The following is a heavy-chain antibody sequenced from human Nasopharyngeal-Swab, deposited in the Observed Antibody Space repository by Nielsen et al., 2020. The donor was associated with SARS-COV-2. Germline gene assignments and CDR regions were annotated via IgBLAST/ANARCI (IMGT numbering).Heavy chain of an antibody. CDR1: GFTFSSYS. J-gene: IGHJ6*02. CDR2: ISSSSSYI. V-gene: IGHV3-21*01. CDR3: ARGQYCSSTSCYARGYYYYYGMDV. D-gene: IGHD2-2*01. Sequence: GESLKISCAASGFTFSSYSMNWVRQAPGTGLEWVSSISSSSSYIYYADSVKGRFTISRDNAKNSLYLQMNSLRAEDTAVYYCARGQYCSSTSCYARGYYYYYGMDVWGQGTTVTVSS.